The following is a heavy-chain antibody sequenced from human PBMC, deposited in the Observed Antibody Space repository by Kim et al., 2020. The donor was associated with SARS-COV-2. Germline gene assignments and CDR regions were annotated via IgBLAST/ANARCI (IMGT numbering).Heavy chain of an antibody. CDR2: ISGSGGST. D-gene: IGHD1-1*01. CDR1: GFPLSSFV. V-gene: IGHV3-23*01. J-gene: IGHJ4*02. Sequence: GGSLRLSCVASGFPLSSFVMSWVRQAPGKGPEWVAAISGSGGSTYYGDALKGRFTISREHSRTTVFLQMNSLRGEDTAVYFCARVKLNFFDSTNNTRFFDVWGQGTQVTVSS. CDR3: ARVKLNFFDSTNNTRFFDV.